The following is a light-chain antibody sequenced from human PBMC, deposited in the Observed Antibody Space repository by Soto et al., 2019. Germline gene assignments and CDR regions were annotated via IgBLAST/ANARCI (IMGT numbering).Light chain of an antibody. CDR2: AAS. J-gene: IGKJ1*01. CDR1: QGISSY. V-gene: IGKV1-9*01. CDR3: QESRSALWGT. Sequence: IQLTQSPSSLSASVGDRVTITCRASQGISSYLAWYQQKPGKAPKLLIYAASTLQSGVPSRFSGSGSGTDFTLTISGLQPEDSATYYCQESRSALWGTCGQGTKVEVK.